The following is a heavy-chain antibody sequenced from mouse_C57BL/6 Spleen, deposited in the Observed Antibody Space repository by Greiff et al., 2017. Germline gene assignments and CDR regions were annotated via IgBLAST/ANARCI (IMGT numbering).Heavy chain of an antibody. CDR3: ATRQLRLRGMDY. CDR2: ISYDGSN. Sequence: EVQLQESGPGLVKPSQSLSLPCSVTGYSITSGYYWNWIRQFPGNKLEWMGYISYDGSNNYNPSLKNRISITRDTSKNQFFLKLNSVTTEDTATYYCATRQLRLRGMDYWGQGTSVTVSS. CDR1: GYSITSGYY. V-gene: IGHV3-6*01. D-gene: IGHD3-2*02. J-gene: IGHJ4*01.